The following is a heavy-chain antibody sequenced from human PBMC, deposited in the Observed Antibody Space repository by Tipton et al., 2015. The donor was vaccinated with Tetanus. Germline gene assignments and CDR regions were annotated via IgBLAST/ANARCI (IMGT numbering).Heavy chain of an antibody. CDR3: ARHPIISGYRFIDH. CDR2: IYENGDT. V-gene: IGHV4-39*01. Sequence: TLSLTCSLSGDSISSSTYYWDWIRQPPGKGLEWIGSIYENGDTYYTPSLKSRLTISVDTSKNQFSLRLTSVTAADTAIYYCARHPIISGYRFIDHWGQGTLVTVSS. J-gene: IGHJ4*02. CDR1: GDSISSSTYY. D-gene: IGHD5-12*01.